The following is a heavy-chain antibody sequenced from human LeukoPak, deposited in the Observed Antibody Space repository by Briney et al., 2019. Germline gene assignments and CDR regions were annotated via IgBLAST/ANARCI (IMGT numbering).Heavy chain of an antibody. J-gene: IGHJ6*03. V-gene: IGHV4-59*01. CDR3: ARDGYSGSYYRLYYFFMDV. CDR2: IYYSGST. CDR1: GGSISSYY. D-gene: IGHD1-26*01. Sequence: SETLSLTCTVSGGSISSYYWSWIRQPPGKGLEWIGYIYYSGSTNYNPSLKSRVTISVDTSKNQFSLKLSSVTAADTAVYYCARDGYSGSYYRLYYFFMDVWGKGTTVTVSS.